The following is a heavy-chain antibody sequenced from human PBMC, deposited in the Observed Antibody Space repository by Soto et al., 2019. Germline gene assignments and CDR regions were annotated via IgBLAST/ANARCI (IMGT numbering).Heavy chain of an antibody. V-gene: IGHV1-18*01. Sequence: QVQLVQSGPEVKKPGASVKVACKTSGDTFSNYGFSWVRQAPGQGLEWMGWISGYNGNTNYAQKFQGRVTMTTDTSTTTVYMELRSLRSGDTAVYYCARVLVGGTIPDYWGHGTLVTVSS. CDR2: ISGYNGNT. CDR1: GDTFSNYG. CDR3: ARVLVGGTIPDY. J-gene: IGHJ4*01. D-gene: IGHD1-26*01.